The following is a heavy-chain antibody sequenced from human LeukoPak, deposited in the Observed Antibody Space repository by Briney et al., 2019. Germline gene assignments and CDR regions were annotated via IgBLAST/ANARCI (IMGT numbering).Heavy chain of an antibody. CDR3: ARHDSFIPY. CDR1: GFTFSDYA. CDR2: ISDSGGST. D-gene: IGHD3-16*02. Sequence: PGGSLRLSCVASGFTFSDYAMSWVRQAPGKGLEWVSGISDSGGSTYYADSVKGRCNISRDNSQNTVSLQMNDLRAEDTAVYFCARHDSFIPYWGQGTLVTVTS. J-gene: IGHJ4*02. V-gene: IGHV3-23*01.